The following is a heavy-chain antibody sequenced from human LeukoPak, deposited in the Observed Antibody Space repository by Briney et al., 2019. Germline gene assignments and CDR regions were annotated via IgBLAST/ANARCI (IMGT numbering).Heavy chain of an antibody. CDR1: GFTFSSYW. Sequence: GRSLRLSCAASGFTFSSYWMHWVRQAPGKGLVWVSRFTSDGSDTSYADSVKARFLISRDNGNNTLYLQMNSLRAEDTAVYYCARQGRGYSYGKEDAFDIWGQGTMVTVSS. V-gene: IGHV3-74*01. D-gene: IGHD5-18*01. CDR3: ARQGRGYSYGKEDAFDI. CDR2: FTSDGSDT. J-gene: IGHJ3*02.